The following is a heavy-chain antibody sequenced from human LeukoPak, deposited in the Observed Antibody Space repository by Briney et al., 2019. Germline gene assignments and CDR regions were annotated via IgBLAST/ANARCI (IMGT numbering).Heavy chain of an antibody. J-gene: IGHJ4*02. CDR1: GFTFDDYA. CDR2: ISGDGGST. CDR3: ANGPGQLASFDY. D-gene: IGHD6-6*01. Sequence: GGSLRLSCAASGFTFDDYAMHWVRQAPGKGLEWVSLISGDGGSTYYADSVKGRFTISRDNSKNSLYLQMNSLRTEDTALYYCANGPGQLASFDYWGQGTLVTVSS. V-gene: IGHV3-43*02.